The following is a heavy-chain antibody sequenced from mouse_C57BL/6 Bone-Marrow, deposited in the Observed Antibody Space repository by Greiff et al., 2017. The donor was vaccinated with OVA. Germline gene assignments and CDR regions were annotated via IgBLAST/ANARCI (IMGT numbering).Heavy chain of an antibody. V-gene: IGHV1-15*01. Sequence: QVQLQQSGAELVRPGASVTLSCKASGYTFTDYEMHWVKQTPVHGLEWIGAIDPETGGTAYIQKFKGKAILTADKSSSTAYMELRSLTSEDSADYYCTRDRLWITTVVATYWYFDVWGTGTTVTVSS. CDR1: GYTFTDYE. D-gene: IGHD1-1*01. CDR3: TRDRLWITTVVATYWYFDV. J-gene: IGHJ1*03. CDR2: IDPETGGT.